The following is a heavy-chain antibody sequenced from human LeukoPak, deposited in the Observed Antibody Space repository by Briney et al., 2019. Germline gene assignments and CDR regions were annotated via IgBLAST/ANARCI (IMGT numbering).Heavy chain of an antibody. CDR3: AKDRQYYYGSGSYHYYMDV. CDR1: GFTLSSYT. CDR2: ISGSGGST. Sequence: QAGGSLRLSCAASGFTLSSYTMNWVRQAPGKGLEWVSAISGSGGSTYYADSVKGRFTISRDNSKNTLYLQMNSLRAEDTAVYYCAKDRQYYYGSGSYHYYMDVWGKGTTVTISS. J-gene: IGHJ6*03. D-gene: IGHD3-10*01. V-gene: IGHV3-23*01.